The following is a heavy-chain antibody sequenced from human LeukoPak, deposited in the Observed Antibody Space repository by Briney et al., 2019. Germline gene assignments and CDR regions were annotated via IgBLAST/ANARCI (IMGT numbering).Heavy chain of an antibody. CDR2: IKQDGSEK. CDR3: ARDGFGNPLGY. Sequence: GGSLGLSCAGSGVTFSSYWMSWVRQAPGKGLEWVANIKQDGSEKYYVDSVKGRFTISRDNAKNSLYLQMNSLRAEDTAVYYCARDGFGNPLGYWGQGALVTVSS. D-gene: IGHD4-23*01. CDR1: GVTFSSYW. J-gene: IGHJ4*02. V-gene: IGHV3-7*05.